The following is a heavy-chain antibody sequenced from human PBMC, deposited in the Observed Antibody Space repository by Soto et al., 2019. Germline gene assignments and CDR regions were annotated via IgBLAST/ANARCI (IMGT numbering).Heavy chain of an antibody. J-gene: IGHJ6*02. D-gene: IGHD6-19*01. V-gene: IGHV3-7*01. CDR3: ARATGWYGGYYYYGMDV. CDR2: IKQDGSEK. CDR1: GFTFSSYW. Sequence: GSLRLSCAASGFTFSSYWMSWVRQAPGKGLEWVANIKQDGSEKYYVDSVKGRFTISRDNAKNSLYLQMNSLRAEDTAVYYCARATGWYGGYYYYGMDVWGQGTTVTVSS.